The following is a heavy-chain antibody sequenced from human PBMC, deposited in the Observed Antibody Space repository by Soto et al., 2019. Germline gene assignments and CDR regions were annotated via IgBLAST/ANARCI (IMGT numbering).Heavy chain of an antibody. J-gene: IGHJ4*02. D-gene: IGHD2-15*01. CDR2: ISYSGST. CDR3: ATMGTPATGLYFFDY. Sequence: SETLSLTCTVSGCSISSSSYYWGWIRQPPGKGLEWIGFISYSGSTYYSTSLKSRVTISVDTSKSQFSLNLSFVTAADTAVYYCATMGTPATGLYFFDYWGQGSLVTVSS. V-gene: IGHV4-30-4*08. CDR1: GCSISSSSYY.